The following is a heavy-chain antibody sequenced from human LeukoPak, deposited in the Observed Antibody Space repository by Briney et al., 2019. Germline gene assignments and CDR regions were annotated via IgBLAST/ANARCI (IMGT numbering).Heavy chain of an antibody. D-gene: IGHD2-21*01. CDR3: ARGAYRNASGFAY. V-gene: IGHV3-33*01. Sequence: PGGSLRLSCAASGFTFSSYAMHWVRQAPGKGLEWAAIIWYDGSNKYYADSVKGRFSISRDNSKSTVYLQMNNLRAEDTAVYYCARGAYRNASGFAYWGQGALVTXSS. J-gene: IGHJ4*02. CDR1: GFTFSSYA. CDR2: IWYDGSNK.